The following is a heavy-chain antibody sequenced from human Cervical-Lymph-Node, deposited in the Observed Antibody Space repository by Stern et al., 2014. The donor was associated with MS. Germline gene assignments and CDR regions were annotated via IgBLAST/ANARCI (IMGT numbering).Heavy chain of an antibody. J-gene: IGHJ4*02. Sequence: VHLVESGAEVKEPGASVKVSCKASGYTFGSYYIHWVRQAPGQGLEWMGIINPYGGSTTYAQKFQGRVTMTTDTPTSTVHMELSSLRSNDTAVYYCARGRYLYSPFDFWGQGTPVTASS. CDR1: GYTFGSYY. CDR3: ARGRYLYSPFDF. V-gene: IGHV1-46*01. CDR2: INPYGGST. D-gene: IGHD2-8*01.